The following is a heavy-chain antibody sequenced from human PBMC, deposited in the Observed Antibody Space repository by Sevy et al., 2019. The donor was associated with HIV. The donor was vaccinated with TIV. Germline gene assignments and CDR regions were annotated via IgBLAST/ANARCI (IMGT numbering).Heavy chain of an antibody. CDR1: GHTFTDYF. CDR3: ASPGGYRYGSLLDY. CDR2: INPNSGDT. V-gene: IGHV1-2*02. Sequence: ASVKVSCKASGHTFTDYFIHWVRQAPGQGLEWMGWINPNSGDTKYAPKFQGRVTVTRDTSISTAYMGLGRLRSDDTAVYYCASPGGYRYGSLLDYWGQGTLVTVSS. J-gene: IGHJ4*02. D-gene: IGHD5-18*01.